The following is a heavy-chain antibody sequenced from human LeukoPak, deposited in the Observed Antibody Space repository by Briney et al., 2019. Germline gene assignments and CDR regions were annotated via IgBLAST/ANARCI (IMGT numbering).Heavy chain of an antibody. CDR2: IIPIFGTA. V-gene: IGHV1-69*05. Sequence: AAKDSCEASRGTFGSYAISWVRQAPGQGLEWMVGIIPIFGTANYAQKFQGKFTITTDESTSTAYTELSSLRSEDTAVYYCASTYDSSGYYSPSWFDPWGQGTLVTVSS. J-gene: IGHJ5*02. CDR1: RGTFGSYA. CDR3: ASTYDSSGYYSPSWFDP. D-gene: IGHD3-22*01.